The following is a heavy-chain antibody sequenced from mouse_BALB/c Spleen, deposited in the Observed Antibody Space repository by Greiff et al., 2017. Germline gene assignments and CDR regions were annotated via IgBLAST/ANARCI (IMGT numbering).Heavy chain of an antibody. J-gene: IGHJ4*01. CDR2: INSNGGST. CDR3: ARDPLGWDVRYAMDY. CDR1: GFTFSSYG. V-gene: IGHV5-6-3*01. D-gene: IGHD4-1*01. Sequence: EVHLVESGGGLVKPGGSLKLSCAASGFTFSSYGMSWVRQTPDKRLELVATINSNGGSTYYPDSVKGRCTISRDNAKNTLYLQMSSLKSEDTAMYYCARDPLGWDVRYAMDYWGQGTSVTVSS.